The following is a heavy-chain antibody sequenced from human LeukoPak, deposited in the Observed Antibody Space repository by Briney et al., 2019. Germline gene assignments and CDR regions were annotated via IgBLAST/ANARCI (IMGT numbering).Heavy chain of an antibody. CDR1: GYTFTSYG. CDR3: ARGDCSSTSCYESY. D-gene: IGHD2-2*01. Sequence: GASVKVSCKASGYTFTSYGISWVRQAPGRGLEWMGWISAYNGNTNYAQKLQGRVTMTTDTSTSTAYMELRSLRSDDTAVYYCARGDCSSTSCYESYWGQGTLVTVSS. J-gene: IGHJ4*02. CDR2: ISAYNGNT. V-gene: IGHV1-18*01.